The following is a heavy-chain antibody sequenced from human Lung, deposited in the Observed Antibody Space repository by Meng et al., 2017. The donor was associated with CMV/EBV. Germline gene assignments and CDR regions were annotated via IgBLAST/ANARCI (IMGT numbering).Heavy chain of an antibody. V-gene: IGHV4-39*07. Sequence: PLREAAPGLVRPSETLSPTCSFSGGSISSSTYYWAWIRQPPGKGLEWIGSLYDSGSTYYHPSLKSRVTISVDTSKTYFSLKLRSVTAADTAVYYCARDLEYWGQGTLVTVSS. J-gene: IGHJ4*02. CDR1: GGSISSSTYY. D-gene: IGHD1-1*01. CDR2: LYDSGST. CDR3: ARDLEY.